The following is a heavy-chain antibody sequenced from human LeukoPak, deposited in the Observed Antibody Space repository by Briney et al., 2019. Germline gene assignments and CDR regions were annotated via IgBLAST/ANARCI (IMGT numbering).Heavy chain of an antibody. CDR1: GGSISSSSYY. J-gene: IGHJ6*03. Sequence: SSETLSLTCTVSGGSISSSSYYWGWIRQPPGKGLEWIGSIHYSGSTNYNPSLKSRVTISVDTSKNQFSLKLSSVTAADTAVYYCARGYCSGGSCYSYYYYNYMDVWGKGTTVTVSS. V-gene: IGHV4-39*07. CDR3: ARGYCSGGSCYSYYYYNYMDV. CDR2: IHYSGST. D-gene: IGHD2-15*01.